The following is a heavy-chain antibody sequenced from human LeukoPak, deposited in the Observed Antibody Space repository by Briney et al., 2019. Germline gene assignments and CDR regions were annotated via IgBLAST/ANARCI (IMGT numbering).Heavy chain of an antibody. V-gene: IGHV4-38-2*02. Sequence: SETLSLTCTVSGYSISSGYYWGWIRPPPGKGLEWIGSIYHSGSTYYNPSLKSRVTISVDTSKNQFSLKLSSVTAADTAVYYCARELGYHNWFDPWGQGTLVTVSS. D-gene: IGHD5-18*01. J-gene: IGHJ5*02. CDR2: IYHSGST. CDR3: ARELGYHNWFDP. CDR1: GYSISSGYY.